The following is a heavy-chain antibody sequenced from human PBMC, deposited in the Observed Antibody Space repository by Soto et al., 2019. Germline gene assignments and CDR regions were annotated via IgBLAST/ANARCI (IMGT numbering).Heavy chain of an antibody. CDR3: ATSAAAPGNY. J-gene: IGHJ4*02. V-gene: IGHV3-7*01. CDR2: VKQDGSAT. Sequence: GGSLRLSCAASGFTFSSYWMSWVRQAPGKGLEWVANVKQDGSATYYVDSVRGRFTISRDNAKNSLYLQMNSLRAEDTAVYYCATSAAAPGNYWGQGTLVTVSS. D-gene: IGHD6-13*01. CDR1: GFTFSSYW.